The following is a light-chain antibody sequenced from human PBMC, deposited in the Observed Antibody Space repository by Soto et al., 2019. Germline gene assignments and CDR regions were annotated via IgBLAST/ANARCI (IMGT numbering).Light chain of an antibody. CDR1: QSVSSY. V-gene: IGKV3-11*01. J-gene: IGKJ2*01. CDR2: DAS. CDR3: QQRSNWPPYT. Sequence: EIVLTQSRATLSLSPGERATLSCRASQSVSSYLAWYKQKPGQAPRLLIYDASNRATGIPARFSGSGSGTDFTLTISSLEPEDFAVYYCQQRSNWPPYTFGQGTKLEIK.